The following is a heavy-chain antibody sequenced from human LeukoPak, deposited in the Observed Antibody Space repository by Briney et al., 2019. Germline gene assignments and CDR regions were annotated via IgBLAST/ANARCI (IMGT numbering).Heavy chain of an antibody. V-gene: IGHV3-74*01. CDR3: AKGTWDLLPSHYYYGMDV. J-gene: IGHJ6*02. CDR1: GFTFSSHW. D-gene: IGHD1-26*01. Sequence: GGSLRLSCAASGFTFSSHWMHWVRQAPGKGLVWVSRINSDGSSISYADSVKGRFTISRDNSKNTLYLQMNSLKAEDTAVYYCAKGTWDLLPSHYYYGMDVWGQGATVTVSS. CDR2: INSDGSSI.